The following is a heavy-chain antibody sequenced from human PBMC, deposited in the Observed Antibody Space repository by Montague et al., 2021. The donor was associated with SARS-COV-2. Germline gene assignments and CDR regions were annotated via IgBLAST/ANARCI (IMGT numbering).Heavy chain of an antibody. Sequence: SLRLSCPASGFTFDDYAMHWVRQAPGKGLEWVSGITWNSGSIGYADSVRGRFTISRDNAKNSLYLQMNSLRAEDTALYYCAKLPEKYSSGLDYWGQGTLVTVSS. V-gene: IGHV3-9*01. D-gene: IGHD6-25*01. J-gene: IGHJ4*02. CDR1: GFTFDDYA. CDR3: AKLPEKYSSGLDY. CDR2: ITWNSGSI.